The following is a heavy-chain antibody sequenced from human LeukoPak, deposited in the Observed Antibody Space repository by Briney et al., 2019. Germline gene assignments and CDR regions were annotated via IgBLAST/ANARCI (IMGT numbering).Heavy chain of an antibody. V-gene: IGHV4-59*01. CDR1: GGSISSYY. D-gene: IGHD2-15*01. CDR2: IYYSGST. Sequence: SETLSLTCTVSGGSISSYYWSWIRQPPGKGLDWIGYIYYSGSTNYNPSLKSRVTISVDASKNQFSLKLSSVTAADTAVYYCARSAPYCSGGSCYHYWGQGTLVTVSS. J-gene: IGHJ4*02. CDR3: ARSAPYCSGGSCYHY.